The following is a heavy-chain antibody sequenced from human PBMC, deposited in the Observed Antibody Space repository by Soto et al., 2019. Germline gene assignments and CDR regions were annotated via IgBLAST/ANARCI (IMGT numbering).Heavy chain of an antibody. D-gene: IGHD2-2*01. Sequence: QITLKESGPTLVKPTQNLTLTCTFSGFSLSTSGVAVGWIRQPPGKALEWLAFLYWDDDKHYSPSLKSRLTLTKDTSKNQVVLTMTNMNPVDTATYYCAHLLRDAYPSWYFDLWCRGTLVTVSS. CDR2: LYWDDDK. CDR1: GFSLSTSGVA. CDR3: AHLLRDAYPSWYFDL. J-gene: IGHJ2*01. V-gene: IGHV2-5*02.